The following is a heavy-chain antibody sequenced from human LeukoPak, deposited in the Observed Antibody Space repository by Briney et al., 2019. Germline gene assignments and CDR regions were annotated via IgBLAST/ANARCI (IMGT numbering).Heavy chain of an antibody. D-gene: IGHD5-18*01. Sequence: PGGSLRLSCAASGFTFSSYSMNWVRQAPGKGLEWVSSISSSSSYIYYADSVKGRFTISRDNAKNSLYLQMNSPRAEDTAVYYCARESHLWSSFDYWGQGTLVTVSS. V-gene: IGHV3-21*01. CDR2: ISSSSSYI. J-gene: IGHJ4*02. CDR3: ARESHLWSSFDY. CDR1: GFTFSSYS.